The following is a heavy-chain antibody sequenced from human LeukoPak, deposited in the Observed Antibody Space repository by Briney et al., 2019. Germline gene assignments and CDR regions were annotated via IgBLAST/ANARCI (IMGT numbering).Heavy chain of an antibody. Sequence: GGSLRLSCAASGFTFDDYTMHWVRQTPGKGLEWVSLISWDGGSTYYADSVKGRFTISRDNAKNSLHLQMNSLRAEDTAVYYCARSGQRRCSGGTCYPYYFDYWGQGTLVTVSS. D-gene: IGHD2-15*01. J-gene: IGHJ4*02. CDR1: GFTFDDYT. CDR3: ARSGQRRCSGGTCYPYYFDY. V-gene: IGHV3-43*01. CDR2: ISWDGGST.